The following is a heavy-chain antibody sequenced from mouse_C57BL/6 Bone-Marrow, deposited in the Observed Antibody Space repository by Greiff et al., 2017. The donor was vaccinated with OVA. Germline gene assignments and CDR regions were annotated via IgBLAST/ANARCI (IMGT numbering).Heavy chain of an antibody. CDR3: ARSGNWAWFAY. CDR2: INPSSGYT. J-gene: IGHJ3*01. V-gene: IGHV1-4*01. D-gene: IGHD2-1*01. CDR1: GYTFTSYT. Sequence: LVESGAELARPGASVKMSCKASGYTFTSYTMHWVKQRPGQGLEWIGYINPSSGYTKYNQKFKDKATLTADKSSSTAYMQLSSLTSEDSAVYYCARSGNWAWFAYWGQGTLVTVSA.